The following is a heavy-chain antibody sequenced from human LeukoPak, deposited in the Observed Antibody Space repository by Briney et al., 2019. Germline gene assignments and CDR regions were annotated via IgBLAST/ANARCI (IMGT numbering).Heavy chain of an antibody. CDR1: GFTFSNAW. CDR3: TTEKYYYGSGSYYEDY. V-gene: IGHV3-15*01. D-gene: IGHD3-10*01. J-gene: IGHJ4*02. Sequence: GGSLRLSCAASGFTFSNAWMSWVRQAPGKGLEWVGRIKSKTDGGTTDYAAPVKGRFTISRDDSKNTLYLQMNNLKTEDTAVYYCTTEKYYYGSGSYYEDYWGQGTLVTVSS. CDR2: IKSKTDGGTT.